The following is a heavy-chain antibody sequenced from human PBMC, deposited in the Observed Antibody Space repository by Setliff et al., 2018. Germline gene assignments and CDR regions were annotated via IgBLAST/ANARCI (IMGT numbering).Heavy chain of an antibody. V-gene: IGHV3-30*04. Sequence: GGSLRLSCAASGFTFSSYAMYWVRQAPGKGLEWVAVISYDGSNKYYADSVKGRFTISRDNSKNTLYLQMNSLRAEDTAVYYCARGYPVTFDIWGQGTMVTVSS. CDR3: ARGYPVTFDI. D-gene: IGHD1-1*01. CDR1: GFTFSSYA. J-gene: IGHJ3*02. CDR2: ISYDGSNK.